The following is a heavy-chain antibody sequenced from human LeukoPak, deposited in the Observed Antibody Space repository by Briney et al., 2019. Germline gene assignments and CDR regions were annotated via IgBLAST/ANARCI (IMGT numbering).Heavy chain of an antibody. CDR2: ISAYNGNT. Sequence: ASVKVSCKASGYTFTSYGISWVRQAPGQGLEWMGWISAYNGNTNYAQKLQGRVTMTTDTSTSTAYTELRSLRSDGTAVYYCARDYVDTAMAFDYWGQGTLVTVSS. CDR1: GYTFTSYG. V-gene: IGHV1-18*01. D-gene: IGHD5-18*01. CDR3: ARDYVDTAMAFDY. J-gene: IGHJ4*02.